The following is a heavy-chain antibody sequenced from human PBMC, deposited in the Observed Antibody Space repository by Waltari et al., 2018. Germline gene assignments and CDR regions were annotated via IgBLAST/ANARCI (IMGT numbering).Heavy chain of an antibody. J-gene: IGHJ5*02. Sequence: VQLVQSGAEVKKPGASVKVSCKASGDTFTAYTIHWVRRAPGQGLEWMGGINPNSGGTDYAQKFQGRVTMTRDTSISTAYMELSRLRSDDTAVYYCARGAIDYDDSSGYITWGQGTLVTVSS. V-gene: IGHV1-2*02. D-gene: IGHD3-22*01. CDR3: ARGAIDYDDSSGYIT. CDR1: GDTFTAYT. CDR2: INPNSGGT.